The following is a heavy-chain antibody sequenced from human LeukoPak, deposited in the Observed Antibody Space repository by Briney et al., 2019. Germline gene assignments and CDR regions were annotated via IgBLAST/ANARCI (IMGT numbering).Heavy chain of an antibody. CDR2: INPNSGDT. CDR1: AYTFTGYY. CDR3: AREPKQVIREFDY. V-gene: IGHV1-2*02. Sequence: GASVKVSCKASAYTFTGYYMHWVRQAPGQGLEWMGWINPNSGDTNYAQKFQGRVAMTRDTSISTAYMELTRLTSDDTAVYYCAREPKQVIREFDYWGQGTLVTVSS. J-gene: IGHJ4*02. D-gene: IGHD1-26*01.